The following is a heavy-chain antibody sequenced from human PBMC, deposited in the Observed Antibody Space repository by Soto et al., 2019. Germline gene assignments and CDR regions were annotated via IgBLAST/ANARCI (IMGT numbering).Heavy chain of an antibody. CDR2: IYWNDDK. CDR3: AHHRGATEWELLDY. D-gene: IGHD1-26*01. V-gene: IGHV2-5*01. CDR1: GFSLSTSGVG. J-gene: IGHJ4*02. Sequence: ESGPTLVNPTQNLTLTCTFSGFSLSTSGVGVGWIRQPPGKALEWLALIYWNDDKRYSPSLKSRLTITKDTSKNQVVLTMTNMDPVDTATYYCAHHRGATEWELLDYWGQGTLVTVSS.